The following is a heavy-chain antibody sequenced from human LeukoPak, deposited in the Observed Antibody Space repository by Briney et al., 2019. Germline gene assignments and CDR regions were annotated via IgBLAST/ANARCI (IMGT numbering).Heavy chain of an antibody. V-gene: IGHV3-21*01. CDR2: ISSSSSYI. CDR3: ARRPLERDYYYYYMDV. J-gene: IGHJ6*03. Sequence: GGSLRLSCAASGFTFSSYEMNWVRQAPGKGLEWVSSISSSSSYIYYADSVKGRFTISRDNAKNSLYLQMNSLRAEDTAVYYCARRPLERDYYYYYMDVWGKGTTVTVSS. CDR1: GFTFSSYE. D-gene: IGHD1-1*01.